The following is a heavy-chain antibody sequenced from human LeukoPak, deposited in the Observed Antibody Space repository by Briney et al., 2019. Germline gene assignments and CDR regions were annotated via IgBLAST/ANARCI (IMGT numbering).Heavy chain of an antibody. CDR3: ARDTRGDILTGAHAFDI. Sequence: SETLSLTCSVSGGSISNYYWSWIRQPPGKGLEWIGYIYYSGSTNYKSSLKSRVTISVDTSKNQFSLKLSSVTAADTAVYYCARDTRGDILTGAHAFDIWGQGTMVTVSS. D-gene: IGHD3-9*01. V-gene: IGHV4-59*01. J-gene: IGHJ3*02. CDR2: IYYSGST. CDR1: GGSISNYY.